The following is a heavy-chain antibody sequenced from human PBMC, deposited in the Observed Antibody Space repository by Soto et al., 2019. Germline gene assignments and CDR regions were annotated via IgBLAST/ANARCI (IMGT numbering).Heavy chain of an antibody. CDR3: ASDGVLPYYYDSSGPIDY. Sequence: GGSLRLSCAASGFTFSNYGMHWVRQAPGKGLEWVAIISYDGGNEYYADSVRGRFTISRDNSKNTLYLQTNSLRAEDTAVYYCASDGVLPYYYDSSGPIDYWGQGTLVTVSS. D-gene: IGHD3-22*01. CDR2: ISYDGGNE. V-gene: IGHV3-30*03. J-gene: IGHJ4*02. CDR1: GFTFSNYG.